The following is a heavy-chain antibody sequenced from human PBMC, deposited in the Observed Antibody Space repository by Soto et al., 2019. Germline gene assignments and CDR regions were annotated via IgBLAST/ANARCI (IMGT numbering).Heavy chain of an antibody. Sequence: SETMSLTSTVSGGSVSSGSYFWSWLRQPPGKGLEWIGYIYYSGSTNYNPSLKSRVTISVDTSKSQFSLKLSSVTAADTAVYYCARDAGRYYDSTGYEFDYWGQGTLVTVSS. CDR3: ARDAGRYYDSTGYEFDY. D-gene: IGHD3-22*01. V-gene: IGHV4-61*01. CDR1: GGSVSSGSYF. J-gene: IGHJ4*02. CDR2: IYYSGST.